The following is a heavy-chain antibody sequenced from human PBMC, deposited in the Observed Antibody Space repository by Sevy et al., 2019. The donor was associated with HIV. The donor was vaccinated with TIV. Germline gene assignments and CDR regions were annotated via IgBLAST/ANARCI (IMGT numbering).Heavy chain of an antibody. CDR1: GFTFSSYA. Sequence: GSLRLSCAASGFTFSSYAMSWVRQAPGKGLEWVSAISGSGGSTYYADSVKGRFTNSRDNSKNTLYLQMNSLRAEETAVYYCAPRDYYDSSGYYLPIDYWGQGTLVTVSS. V-gene: IGHV3-23*01. CDR3: APRDYYDSSGYYLPIDY. D-gene: IGHD3-22*01. J-gene: IGHJ4*02. CDR2: ISGSGGST.